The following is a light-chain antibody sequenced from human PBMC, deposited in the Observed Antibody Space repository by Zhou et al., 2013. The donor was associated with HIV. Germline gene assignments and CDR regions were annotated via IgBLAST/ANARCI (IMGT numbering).Light chain of an antibody. CDR2: KAS. V-gene: IGKV1-5*03. Sequence: DIQMTQSPSTLSASVGDRVTITCRASHSISSWLAWYQEKPGKAPKLLIYKASSLQTGVPSRFSGSGSGTDFTLTISSLQPEDFATYYCQQANSFPITFGQGTRL. J-gene: IGKJ5*01. CDR3: QQANSFPIT. CDR1: HSISSW.